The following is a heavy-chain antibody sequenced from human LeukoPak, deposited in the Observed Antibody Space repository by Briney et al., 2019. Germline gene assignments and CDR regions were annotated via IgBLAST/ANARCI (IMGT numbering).Heavy chain of an antibody. Sequence: GGSLRLSCAASGFTFDDYTMHWVRQAPGKGLEWVSLISWDGGSTYYADSVKGRFTISRDNSKNSLYLQMNSLRTEDTALYYCAKDYCSGGSCYLFGYWGQGTLVTVSS. J-gene: IGHJ4*02. D-gene: IGHD2-15*01. V-gene: IGHV3-43*01. CDR3: AKDYCSGGSCYLFGY. CDR1: GFTFDDYT. CDR2: ISWDGGST.